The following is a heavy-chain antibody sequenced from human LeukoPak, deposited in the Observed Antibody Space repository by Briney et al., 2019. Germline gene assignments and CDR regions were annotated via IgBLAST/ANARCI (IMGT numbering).Heavy chain of an antibody. CDR1: GFTFSSYW. D-gene: IGHD3-10*01. CDR2: IKQDGSEK. CDR3: ARLSGSGSTDNWFDP. V-gene: IGHV3-7*01. Sequence: GGSLRLSCAASGFTFSSYWMSWVCQAPGKGLEWVANIKQDGSEKYYVDSVKGRFTISRDNAKNSLYLQMNSLRAEDTAVYYCARLSGSGSTDNWFDPWGQGTLVTVSS. J-gene: IGHJ5*02.